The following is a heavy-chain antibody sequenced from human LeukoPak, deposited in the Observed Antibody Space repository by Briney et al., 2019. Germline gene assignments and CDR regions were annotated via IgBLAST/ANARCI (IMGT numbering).Heavy chain of an antibody. Sequence: SETLSLTRTVSRGSISRYYGSCIRQPAGKGLEWIGRIYTSGSTNDDPSLKSRVTMSVATSKNQFSLKLSSVTAAGTAVYYCARDQRGIVVAGPTFDYWGQGTLVTVSS. CDR2: IYTSGST. CDR3: ARDQRGIVVAGPTFDY. D-gene: IGHD6-19*01. V-gene: IGHV4-4*07. J-gene: IGHJ4*02. CDR1: RGSISRYY.